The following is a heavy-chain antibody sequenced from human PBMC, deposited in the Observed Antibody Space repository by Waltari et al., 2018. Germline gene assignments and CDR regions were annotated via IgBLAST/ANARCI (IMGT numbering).Heavy chain of an antibody. CDR2: ISYDGSNK. V-gene: IGHV3-30-3*01. CDR1: GFTFNSYA. J-gene: IGHJ4*02. Sequence: QVQLVESGGGVVQPGRSLRLSCAASGFTFNSYAMHWVRQAPGKGLEWVAVISYDGSNKYYADSVKGRFTISRDNSKNTLYLQMNSLRAEDTAVYYCARDHLRASWGPFDYWGQGTLVTVSS. CDR3: ARDHLRASWGPFDY. D-gene: IGHD2-2*01.